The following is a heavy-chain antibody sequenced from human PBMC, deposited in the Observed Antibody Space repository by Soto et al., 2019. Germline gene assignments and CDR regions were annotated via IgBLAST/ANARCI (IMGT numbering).Heavy chain of an antibody. Sequence: QVQLVESGGGVVQPGRSLRLSCAASGFTFSSYGMHWVRQAPGKGLEWVTVISYDGSNKYYADSVKGRFTISRDNSKNTLYLQMNSLRAEDTAVYYCAKDRRFGEVTYCYYYYMDVWGKGTTVTVSS. V-gene: IGHV3-30*18. CDR2: ISYDGSNK. D-gene: IGHD3-3*01. CDR1: GFTFSSYG. CDR3: AKDRRFGEVTYCYYYYMDV. J-gene: IGHJ6*03.